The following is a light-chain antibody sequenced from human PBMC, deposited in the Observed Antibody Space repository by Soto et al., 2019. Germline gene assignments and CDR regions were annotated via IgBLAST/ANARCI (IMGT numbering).Light chain of an antibody. V-gene: IGLV1-51*02. CDR2: EDN. CDR3: GTWDNSLNSGV. Sequence: QAVVTQPPSVSAAPGEKVTISCSGSSSNIGNRFVSWYQQVPGTAPKLLIYEDNKRPSGIPDRFYGSKSVTSATLGITGLQTGDEADYYCGTWDNSLNSGVFGGGTKLTVL. CDR1: SSNIGNRF. J-gene: IGLJ3*02.